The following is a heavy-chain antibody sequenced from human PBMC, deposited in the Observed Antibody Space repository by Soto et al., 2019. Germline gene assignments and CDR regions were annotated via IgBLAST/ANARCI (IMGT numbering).Heavy chain of an antibody. D-gene: IGHD6-6*01. CDR2: ISAYNGNT. CDR1: GYTFTSYG. CDR3: ASPSSSSPLRP. J-gene: IGHJ5*02. V-gene: IGHV1-18*01. Sequence: ASVKVSCKASGYTFTSYGISWVRQAPGQGLEWMGWISAYNGNTNYAQKLQGRVTITADKSTSTAYMELSSLRSEDTAVYYCASPSSSSPLRPWGQGTLVTVSS.